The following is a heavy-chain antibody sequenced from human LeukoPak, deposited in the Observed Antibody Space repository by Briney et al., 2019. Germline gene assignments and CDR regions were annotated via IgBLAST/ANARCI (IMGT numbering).Heavy chain of an antibody. CDR1: GGTFSSYA. CDR3: ARDPVSGVSDLHFDY. D-gene: IGHD3-3*01. Sequence: GASVKVSCKASGGTFSSYAISWVRQAPGQGLEWMGGIILIFGTANYAQKFQGRVTITADESTSTAYMELSSLRSEDTAVYYCARDPVSGVSDLHFDYWGQGTLVTVSS. J-gene: IGHJ4*02. V-gene: IGHV1-69*13. CDR2: IILIFGTA.